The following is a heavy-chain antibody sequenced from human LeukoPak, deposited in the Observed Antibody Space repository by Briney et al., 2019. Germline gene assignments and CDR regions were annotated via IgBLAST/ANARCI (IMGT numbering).Heavy chain of an antibody. D-gene: IGHD4/OR15-4a*01. Sequence: GGSLRLSCTVSGFTVSSDSMSWVRQAPGKGLEWVSFIYSDNTHYSDSVKGRFTISRDNSKNTLYLQMNSLRAEDTAVYYCARRAGAYSHPYDYWGQGTLVTVSS. J-gene: IGHJ4*02. CDR2: IYSDNT. V-gene: IGHV3-53*01. CDR3: ARRAGAYSHPYDY. CDR1: GFTVSSDS.